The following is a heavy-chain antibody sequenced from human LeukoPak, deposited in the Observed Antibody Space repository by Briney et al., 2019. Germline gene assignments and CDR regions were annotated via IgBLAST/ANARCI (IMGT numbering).Heavy chain of an antibody. CDR3: ARESSSYCSSTSCSIDY. Sequence: GGSLRLSCAASGFIFTNYFMSWVRQAPGKGLEWVSSISSSSSYIYYADSVKGRFTISRDNAKNSLYLQMNSLRAEDTAVYYCARESSSYCSSTSCSIDYWGQGTLVTVSS. CDR1: GFIFTNYF. V-gene: IGHV3-21*01. J-gene: IGHJ4*02. D-gene: IGHD2-2*01. CDR2: ISSSSSYI.